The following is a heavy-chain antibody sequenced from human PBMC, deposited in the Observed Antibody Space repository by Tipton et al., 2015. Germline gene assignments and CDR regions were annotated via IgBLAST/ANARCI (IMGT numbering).Heavy chain of an antibody. CDR1: GFSFSDHA. Sequence: SLRLSCAASGFSFSDHAISWVRQAPGKGLEWVSVISGDGKIAYYADSVRGRFTMSRDNSKNTMYSQMSSLTVEDTAVYYCAKEGSGGSYYRFDYWGQGTLVTVSS. J-gene: IGHJ4*02. CDR2: ISGDGKIA. CDR3: AKEGSGGSYYRFDY. V-gene: IGHV3-23*01. D-gene: IGHD1-26*01.